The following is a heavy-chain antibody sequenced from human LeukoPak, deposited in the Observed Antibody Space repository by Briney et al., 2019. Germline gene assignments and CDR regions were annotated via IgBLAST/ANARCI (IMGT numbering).Heavy chain of an antibody. CDR1: GFTFSSYS. J-gene: IGHJ3*02. CDR3: ARALDAFDI. Sequence: GGALRLSCAASGFTFSSYSMNWVLQAPGRGLQWVSSISSSSSYIYYADSAKGRFTISRDNAKNSLYLQMNSLRAEDTAVYYCARALDAFDIWGQGTMVTVSS. V-gene: IGHV3-21*01. CDR2: ISSSSSYI.